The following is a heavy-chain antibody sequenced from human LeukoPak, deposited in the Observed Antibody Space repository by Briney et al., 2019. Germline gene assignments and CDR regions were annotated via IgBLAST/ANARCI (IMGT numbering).Heavy chain of an antibody. J-gene: IGHJ4*02. D-gene: IGHD3-10*01. Sequence: GGSLRLSCAASGFTFSSYWMHWVRQAPGKGLVWVSRINSDGSSTSYADSVKGRFTISRDNAKNTLYLQMNSLRAEDTAVYYCATLKKVAFGMNYWGQGILVTVSS. CDR3: ATLKKVAFGMNY. CDR2: INSDGSST. CDR1: GFTFSSYW. V-gene: IGHV3-74*01.